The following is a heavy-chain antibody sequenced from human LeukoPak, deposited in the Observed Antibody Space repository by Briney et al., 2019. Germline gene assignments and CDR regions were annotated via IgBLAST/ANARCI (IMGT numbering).Heavy chain of an antibody. CDR3: AKDSGIAVAGTLRAFDI. CDR2: ISYDGSNK. CDR1: GFTFSSYG. D-gene: IGHD6-19*01. Sequence: GRSLRLSCAASGFTFSSYGMHWVRQAPGKGLEWVAVISYDGSNKYFADSVKGRFTISRDNSKNTLALQMNSLRAEDTAVYYCAKDSGIAVAGTLRAFDIWGQGTMVTVSS. V-gene: IGHV3-30*18. J-gene: IGHJ3*02.